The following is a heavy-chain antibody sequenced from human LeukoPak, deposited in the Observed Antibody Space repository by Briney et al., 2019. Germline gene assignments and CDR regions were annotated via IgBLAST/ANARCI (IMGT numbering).Heavy chain of an antibody. J-gene: IGHJ4*02. CDR1: GGSISSGSYY. V-gene: IGHV4-61*02. Sequence: SETLSLTCTVSGGSISSGSYYWSWIRQPARKGLEWIGRIYTSGSTNYNPSLKSRVTISVDTSKNQFSLKLSSVTAADTAVYYCARDCSSTSCFDYWGQGTLVTVSS. D-gene: IGHD2-2*01. CDR2: IYTSGST. CDR3: ARDCSSTSCFDY.